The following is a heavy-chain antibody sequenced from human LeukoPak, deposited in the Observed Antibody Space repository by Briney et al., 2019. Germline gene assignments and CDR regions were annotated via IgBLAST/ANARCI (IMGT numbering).Heavy chain of an antibody. CDR2: IYYSGST. V-gene: IGHV4-59*01. J-gene: IGHJ4*02. Sequence: SETLSLTCTVSGGSISSYYWNWIRQPPGKGLEWIGYIYYSGSTNYNPSLKSRVTISADTSKKQVSLKLSSVTAADTAVYYCARKDGYKGYFDYWGQGTLVTVSS. CDR1: GGSISSYY. D-gene: IGHD5-24*01. CDR3: ARKDGYKGYFDY.